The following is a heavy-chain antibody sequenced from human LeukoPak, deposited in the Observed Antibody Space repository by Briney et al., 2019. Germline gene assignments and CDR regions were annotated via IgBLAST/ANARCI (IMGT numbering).Heavy chain of an antibody. CDR2: INHSGST. CDR3: ARVYYGRTYDYWYFDL. D-gene: IGHD3-10*01. V-gene: IGHV4-34*01. CDR1: GGSFSGYY. Sequence: SETLSLTCAVYGGSFSGYYWSWIRQPPGKGLEWIGEINHSGSTNYNPSLKSRVTISVDTSKNQFSLKLSSVTAADTAVYFCARVYYGRTYDYWYFDLWGRGTLVTVSS. J-gene: IGHJ2*01.